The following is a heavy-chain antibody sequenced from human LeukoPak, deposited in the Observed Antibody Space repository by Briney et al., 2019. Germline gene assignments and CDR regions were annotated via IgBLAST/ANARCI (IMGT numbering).Heavy chain of an antibody. Sequence: SETLSLTCAVYGGSFSGYYWSWIRQPPGKGLEWIGEINHSGSTNYNPSLKSRVTISVDTSKNRFSLKLSSVTAADTAVYYCARMGSYRYLAYFDYWGQGTLVTVSS. CDR2: INHSGST. CDR3: ARMGSYRYLAYFDY. D-gene: IGHD3-16*02. V-gene: IGHV4-34*01. J-gene: IGHJ4*02. CDR1: GGSFSGYY.